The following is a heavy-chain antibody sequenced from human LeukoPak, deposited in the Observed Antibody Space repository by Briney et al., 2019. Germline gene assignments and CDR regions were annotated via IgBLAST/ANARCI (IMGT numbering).Heavy chain of an antibody. CDR1: GFTFSDYY. D-gene: IGHD5-24*01. CDR2: ISSTGSTI. CDR3: ARVREMATIALFFGHFDY. J-gene: IGHJ4*02. V-gene: IGHV3-11*04. Sequence: GGSLRLSCAASGFTFSDYYISWIRQAPGKGLEWVSYISSTGSTIYYSDSVKGRFTISRDNAKNSLYLQMNSLRAEDTAVYYCARVREMATIALFFGHFDYWGQGTLVTVSS.